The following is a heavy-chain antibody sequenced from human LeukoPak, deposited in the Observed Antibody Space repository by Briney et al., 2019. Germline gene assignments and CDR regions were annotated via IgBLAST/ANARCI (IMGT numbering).Heavy chain of an antibody. CDR2: IYYSGGT. D-gene: IGHD2-15*01. J-gene: IGHJ5*02. Sequence: SETLSLTCTVSGGSISSSSYYWGWIRQPPGKGLEWIGSIYYSGGTYYNPSLKSRVTISVDTPKNQFSLKLSSVTAADTAVYYCARPRNIVGEFDPWGQGTLVTVSS. CDR1: GGSISSSSYY. V-gene: IGHV4-39*01. CDR3: ARPRNIVGEFDP.